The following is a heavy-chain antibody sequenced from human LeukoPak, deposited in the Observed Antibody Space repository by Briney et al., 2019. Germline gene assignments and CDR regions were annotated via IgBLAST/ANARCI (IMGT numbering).Heavy chain of an antibody. CDR1: GGSFSSYA. CDR2: IIPIFGTA. CDR3: ARLHVDTAMVALEYYFDY. V-gene: IGHV1-69*01. J-gene: IGHJ4*02. D-gene: IGHD5-18*01. Sequence: SVKVSCKASGGSFSSYAISWVRQAPGQGLEWMGGIIPIFGTANYAQKFQGRVTITADESTSTAYMELSSLRSEDTAVYYCARLHVDTAMVALEYYFDYWGQGTLVTVSS.